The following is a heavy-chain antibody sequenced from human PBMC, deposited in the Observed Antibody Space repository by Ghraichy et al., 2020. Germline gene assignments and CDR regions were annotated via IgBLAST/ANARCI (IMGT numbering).Heavy chain of an antibody. D-gene: IGHD6-19*01. Sequence: SETLSLTCSVSGGSISSHTYYWAWIRQPPGKGLEWIGSIYYSGSTYYNPSLKSRVTISVDTSRNQFSLKLRSVTAADTAVYYCARRPVAGTNGWFDPWGLGTLVTVSS. CDR1: GGSISSHTYY. V-gene: IGHV4-39*01. CDR2: IYYSGST. CDR3: ARRPVAGTNGWFDP. J-gene: IGHJ5*02.